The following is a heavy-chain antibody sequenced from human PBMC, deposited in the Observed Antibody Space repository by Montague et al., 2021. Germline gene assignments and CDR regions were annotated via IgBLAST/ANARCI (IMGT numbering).Heavy chain of an antibody. J-gene: IGHJ5*02. CDR1: GFIFSEYS. CDR2: IWSDGSNK. D-gene: IGHD3-10*01. Sequence: SLRLSCAASGFIFSEYSMRWVRQAPGKGLEWVAGIWSDGSNKYYAESVKGRFTISRDNSENTGNLQMSSLRAEDTAIYYCAILWFGGNWFDHWGQGTLVTVSS. V-gene: IGHV3-30*04. CDR3: AILWFGGNWFDH.